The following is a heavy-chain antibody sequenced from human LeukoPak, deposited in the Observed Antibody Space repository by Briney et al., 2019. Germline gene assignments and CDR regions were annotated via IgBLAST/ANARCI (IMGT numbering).Heavy chain of an antibody. D-gene: IGHD3-9*01. Sequence: SQTLSLTCTVSGGSISSDYWCWSWQPHGEGQEWIGYIYYSGSTNYNPSLKSRVTISVDTPNNQFSLKLSSVTAADTAVYYCARGYYYILTSNAFDIWGQRTMVTVSS. V-gene: IGHV4-59*01. CDR1: GGSISSDY. CDR3: ARGYYYILTSNAFDI. J-gene: IGHJ3*02. CDR2: IYYSGST.